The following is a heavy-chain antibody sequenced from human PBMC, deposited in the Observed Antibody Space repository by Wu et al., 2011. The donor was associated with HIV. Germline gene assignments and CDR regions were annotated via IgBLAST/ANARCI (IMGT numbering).Heavy chain of an antibody. CDR3: ARDLGGDEDC. Sequence: QVQLVQSGAEVKKPGASVKVSCKASGYTFISYGISWVRQAPGQGLEWIGWINTYNDKTNYAQNLQGRVTMTTDKSTSTAYMELSSLRSEDTAVYYCARDLGGDEDCWGQGTLVTVSS. J-gene: IGHJ4*02. CDR2: INTYNDKT. V-gene: IGHV1-18*01. CDR1: GYTFISYG. D-gene: IGHD2-21*01.